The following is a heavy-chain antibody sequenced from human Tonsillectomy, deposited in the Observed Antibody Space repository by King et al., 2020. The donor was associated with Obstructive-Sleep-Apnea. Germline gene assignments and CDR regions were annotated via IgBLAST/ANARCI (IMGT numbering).Heavy chain of an antibody. D-gene: IGHD6-13*01. CDR3: ARIEVPDQQLDYYYYGMDV. J-gene: IGHJ6*02. CDR1: GFSLSTSGMC. V-gene: IGHV2-70*11. Sequence: TLKESGPALVKPTQTLTLTCTFSGFSLSTSGMCVSWIRQPPGKALESLARIDWDDDKYYSTSLKTRLTISKDTCKNQVVLTMTNMDPVDTATYYCARIEVPDQQLDYYYYGMDVWGQGTTVTVSS. CDR2: IDWDDDK.